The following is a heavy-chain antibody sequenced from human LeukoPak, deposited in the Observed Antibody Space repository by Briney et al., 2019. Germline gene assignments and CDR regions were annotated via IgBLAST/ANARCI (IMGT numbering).Heavy chain of an antibody. CDR1: GGSFSGYY. CDR3: ARWDPGIAAVALDY. J-gene: IGHJ4*02. D-gene: IGHD6-13*01. V-gene: IGHV4-34*01. CDR2: INHSGST. Sequence: PSETLSLTCAVYGGSFSGYYWSWIRQPPGKGLEWIGEINHSGSTNYNPPLKSRVTISIDTSKNQFSLKLSSVTAADTAVYYCARWDPGIAAVALDYWGQGTLVTVSS.